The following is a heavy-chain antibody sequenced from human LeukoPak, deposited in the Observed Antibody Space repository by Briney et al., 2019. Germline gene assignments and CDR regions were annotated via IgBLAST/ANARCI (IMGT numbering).Heavy chain of an antibody. CDR1: GGSISSSSYS. Sequence: SETLSLTCTVSGGSISSSSYSWGWIRQPPGKGLEWIGSIYYSGSTYYNPSLKSRVTTSVDTSKNQFSLKLSSVTAADTAVYYCARLHEEIAARPWSMDVWGKGTTVTVSS. CDR3: ARLHEEIAARPWSMDV. CDR2: IYYSGST. D-gene: IGHD6-6*01. V-gene: IGHV4-39*01. J-gene: IGHJ6*04.